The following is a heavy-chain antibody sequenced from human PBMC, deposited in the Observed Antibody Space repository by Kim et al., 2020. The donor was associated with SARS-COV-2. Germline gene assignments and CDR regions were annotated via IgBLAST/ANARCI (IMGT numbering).Heavy chain of an antibody. D-gene: IGHD3-22*01. J-gene: IGHJ4*02. CDR2: IYPGDSDT. CDR3: ARHPPYYYDSSGYYYPIDY. V-gene: IGHV5-51*01. Sequence: GESLKISCKGSGYSFTSYWIGWVRQMPGKGLEWMGIIYPGDSDTRYSPSFQGQVTISADKSISTAYLQWNSLKASDTAMYYCARHPPYYYDSSGYYYPIDYWGQGTLVTVSS. CDR1: GYSFTSYW.